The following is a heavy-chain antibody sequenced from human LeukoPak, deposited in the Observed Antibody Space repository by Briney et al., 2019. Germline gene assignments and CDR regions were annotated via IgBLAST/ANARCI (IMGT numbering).Heavy chain of an antibody. Sequence: GGSLRLSCAASGFTFSSYSINWVRQAPGKGLEWVSSISSSGTYIYYAASVKGRFTVSRDNAKNSLYLQMNSLRAEDTALYYCARTYGSGSYLYYFDYWGQGTLVTVSS. D-gene: IGHD3-10*01. CDR1: GFTFSSYS. CDR3: ARTYGSGSYLYYFDY. J-gene: IGHJ4*02. CDR2: ISSSGTYI. V-gene: IGHV3-21*04.